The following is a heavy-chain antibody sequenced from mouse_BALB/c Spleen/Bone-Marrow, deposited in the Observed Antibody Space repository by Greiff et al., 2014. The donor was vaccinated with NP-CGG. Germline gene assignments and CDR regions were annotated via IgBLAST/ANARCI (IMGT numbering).Heavy chain of an antibody. Sequence: VQLQQSGAELVRPGTSVKVSCKGSGYAFTNYLIEWVKQRPRQGLEWIGVINSGSGGTKYNEKFKGKATLTADKSSSTAYMQLSSLTSDDSAVYFCARAITDAMDYWGQGTSVTVSS. J-gene: IGHJ4*01. D-gene: IGHD2-4*01. CDR3: ARAITDAMDY. V-gene: IGHV1-54*01. CDR2: INSGSGGT. CDR1: GYAFTNYL.